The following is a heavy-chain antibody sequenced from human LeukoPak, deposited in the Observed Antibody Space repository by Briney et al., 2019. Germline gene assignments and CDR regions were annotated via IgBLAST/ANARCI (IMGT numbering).Heavy chain of an antibody. CDR1: GFTFSSYR. V-gene: IGHV3-21*01. D-gene: IGHD3-9*01. J-gene: IGHJ4*02. CDR2: ISSSSSYI. Sequence: GGSLTLSCAASGFTFSSYRMNWVRQAPGKGLEWVSSISSSSSYIYYADSVKGRFTISRDNAKNSLYLQMNSLRAEDTAVYYCASSGLGGYDILTGYYRAFWWGQGTLVTVSS. CDR3: ASSGLGGYDILTGYYRAFW.